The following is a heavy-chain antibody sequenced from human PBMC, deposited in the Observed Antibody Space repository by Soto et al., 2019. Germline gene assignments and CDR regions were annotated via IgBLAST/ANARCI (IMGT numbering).Heavy chain of an antibody. V-gene: IGHV1-69*12. CDR1: GVTFSSYA. Sequence: QVQLVQSGAEGKKPGSSVKVSCKASGVTFSSYAISWVRQAPGQGLEWMGGIIPIFGTANYAQKFQGRVTITADESTSTAYMELSSLRSEDTAVYYCARDQVITFGGVLPQGFDPWGQGTLVTVSS. D-gene: IGHD3-16*01. CDR3: ARDQVITFGGVLPQGFDP. CDR2: IIPIFGTA. J-gene: IGHJ5*02.